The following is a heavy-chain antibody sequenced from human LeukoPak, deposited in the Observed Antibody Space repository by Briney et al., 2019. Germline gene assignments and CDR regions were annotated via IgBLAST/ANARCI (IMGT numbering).Heavy chain of an antibody. CDR1: GFTFSRYG. V-gene: IGHV3-30*02. CDR3: ARDGGSESYAPDY. Sequence: GGSLRLSCAASGFTFSRYGFHWVRQAPGKGLEWVAFISDSGGDKWFGDSVKGRFTISRDKSKNTVSLQMSSLRVEDTAVYYCARDGGSESYAPDYWGQETLVTVST. CDR2: ISDSGGDK. D-gene: IGHD3-10*01. J-gene: IGHJ4*02.